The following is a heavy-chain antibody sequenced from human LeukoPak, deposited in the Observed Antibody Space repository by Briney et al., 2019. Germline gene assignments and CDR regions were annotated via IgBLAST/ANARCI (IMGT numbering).Heavy chain of an antibody. CDR2: MNPNSGNT. J-gene: IGHJ6*02. D-gene: IGHD3-10*01. V-gene: IGHV1-8*01. CDR1: GYTFTSYD. Sequence: ASVKVSCTASGYTFTSYDINWVRQATGQGLEWMGWMNPNSGNTGYAQKFQGRVTMTRNTSISTAYMELSSLRSEDTAVYYCARGGTMVRGVITYYYYGMDVWGQGTTVTVSS. CDR3: ARGGTMVRGVITYYYYGMDV.